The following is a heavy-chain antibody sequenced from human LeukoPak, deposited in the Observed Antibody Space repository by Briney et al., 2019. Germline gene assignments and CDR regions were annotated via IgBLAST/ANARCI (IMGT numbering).Heavy chain of an antibody. CDR1: GFTFSNYG. Sequence: PGGSLRLSCVASGFTFSNYGMHWVRQAPGKGLEWVAFIRFDGSNKYYADSVKGRFTISRDNSKNTLFLQMSSLTADDTAVYYCAKNLESFGDSATDYWGQGTLVTVSS. CDR3: AKNLESFGDSATDY. J-gene: IGHJ4*02. V-gene: IGHV3-30*02. D-gene: IGHD4-17*01. CDR2: IRFDGSNK.